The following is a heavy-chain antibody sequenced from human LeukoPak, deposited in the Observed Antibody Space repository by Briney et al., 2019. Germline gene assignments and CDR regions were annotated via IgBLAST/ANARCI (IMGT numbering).Heavy chain of an antibody. CDR2: ISSSSSTTI. D-gene: IGHD6-13*01. CDR1: GLTFADAW. V-gene: IGHV3-11*04. Sequence: GGSLRLSCVASGLTFADAWVTWVRQAPGKGLEWVSYISSSSSTTIYYADSVQGRFTISRDNAKNSLYLQMNSLRAEDTAVYYCARVGSSWPRYDYWGQGTLVTVSS. CDR3: ARVGSSWPRYDY. J-gene: IGHJ4*02.